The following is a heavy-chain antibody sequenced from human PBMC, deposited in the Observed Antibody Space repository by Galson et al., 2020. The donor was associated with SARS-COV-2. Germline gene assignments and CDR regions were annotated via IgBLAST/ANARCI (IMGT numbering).Heavy chain of an antibody. J-gene: IGHJ4*02. V-gene: IGHV4-31*03. CDR2: ISYSGST. D-gene: IGHD3-22*01. CDR3: ARADYYYGSSGPYYFDY. CDR1: GGPIRSGRYN. Sequence: VNASVILSIPGTASGGPIRSGRYNWSWIRQQPGQGLERLGYISYSGSTYHNPSRTSRLTMSVDTSKNQFSLNLWSVTAADTAVYHCARADYYYGSSGPYYFDYWGQGTLVTVSS.